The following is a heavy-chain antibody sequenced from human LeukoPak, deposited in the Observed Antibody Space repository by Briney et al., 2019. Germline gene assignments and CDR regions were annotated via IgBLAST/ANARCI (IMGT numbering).Heavy chain of an antibody. J-gene: IGHJ1*01. Sequence: GGSLRLSCAASGFTVSSNYMSWVRQAPGKGLEWVSVIYSGGSTYYADSVKGRFTISRDNAKNSLYLQMNSLRADDTAVYYCARGKYCTDGVCYTTRYFQNWGQGTLVTVSS. D-gene: IGHD2-8*01. CDR3: ARGKYCTDGVCYTTRYFQN. CDR1: GFTVSSNY. CDR2: IYSGGST. V-gene: IGHV3-53*01.